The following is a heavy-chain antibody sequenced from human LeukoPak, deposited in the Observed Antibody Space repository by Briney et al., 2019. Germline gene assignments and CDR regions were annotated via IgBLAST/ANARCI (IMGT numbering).Heavy chain of an antibody. V-gene: IGHV3-23*01. J-gene: IGHJ4*02. CDR2: IGGRGTNT. CDR1: GFTFSNYA. Sequence: GGSLRLSCAGSGFTFSNYAMIWVRQAPGKGLEWVSAIGGRGTNTFYADSVKGRFTISRDNSKNMLYLQMNSLRAEDTAVYYCARDHSSGWYWGLGYYFDYWGQGTLVTVSS. CDR3: ARDHSSGWYWGLGYYFDY. D-gene: IGHD6-19*01.